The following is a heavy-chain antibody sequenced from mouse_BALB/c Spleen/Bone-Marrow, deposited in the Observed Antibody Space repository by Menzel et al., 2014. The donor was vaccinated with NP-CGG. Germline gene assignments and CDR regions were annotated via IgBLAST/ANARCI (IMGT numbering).Heavy chain of an antibody. Sequence: EVKVVESGGGLVKPGGSLKLSCAASGFTFSAYSMSWVRQTPEKRLEWVATISSGGHDTYYPDSVKGGFTISRDNAKNTLYLQMNSLKSVDSAVYYCSKDGGYDYSYYFDYWGQGTTLTVSS. D-gene: IGHD2-4*01. CDR3: SKDGGYDYSYYFDY. CDR1: GFTFSAYS. J-gene: IGHJ2*01. CDR2: ISSGGHDT. V-gene: IGHV5-6-4*01.